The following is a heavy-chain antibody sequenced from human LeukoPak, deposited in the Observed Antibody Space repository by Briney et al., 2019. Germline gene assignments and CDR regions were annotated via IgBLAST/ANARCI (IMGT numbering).Heavy chain of an antibody. D-gene: IGHD6-13*01. V-gene: IGHV1-8*03. CDR1: GYTFTSYD. Sequence: ASVKVSCKASGYTFTSYDINWVRQATVQGLEWMGWMNPNSGNTGYAQKFQGRVTITRNTSISTAYMELSSLRSEDTAVYYCARTGIAASGSGYYYMDVWGKGTTVTVSS. J-gene: IGHJ6*03. CDR3: ARTGIAASGSGYYYMDV. CDR2: MNPNSGNT.